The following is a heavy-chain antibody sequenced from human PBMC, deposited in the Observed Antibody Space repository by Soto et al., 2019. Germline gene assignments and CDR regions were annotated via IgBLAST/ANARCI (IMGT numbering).Heavy chain of an antibody. V-gene: IGHV3-30*18. CDR1: GFTFSSYG. CDR3: AKGRLALNYYDSSGYYSPEFDF. Sequence: QVQLVEYGGGVVQPGRSLRLSCAASGFTFSSYGIHWVRQAPGKGLEWVAVITYDGSNKYYADSVKGRFTISRDISKNTLYLQMNSLRAEDTAVYYCAKGRLALNYYDSSGYYSPEFDFWGPCTLVTVSS. D-gene: IGHD3-22*01. J-gene: IGHJ4*02. CDR2: ITYDGSNK.